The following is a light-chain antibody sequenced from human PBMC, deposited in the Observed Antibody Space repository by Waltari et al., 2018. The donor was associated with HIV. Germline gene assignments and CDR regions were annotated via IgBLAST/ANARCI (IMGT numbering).Light chain of an antibody. CDR2: EVS. CDR1: SSDVGGYTL. V-gene: IGLV2-23*02. Sequence: SALTQPASVSGSPGQSIPIPCTGTSSDVGGYTLVSWYQQHPGKAPKLMIYEVSKRPSGVSNRFSGSKSGNTASLTISGLQAEDEADYYCCAYAGSTTYVIFGGGTKLTVL. J-gene: IGLJ2*01. CDR3: CAYAGSTTYVI.